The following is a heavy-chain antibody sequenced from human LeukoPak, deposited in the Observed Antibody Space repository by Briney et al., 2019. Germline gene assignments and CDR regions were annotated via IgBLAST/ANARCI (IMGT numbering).Heavy chain of an antibody. V-gene: IGHV3-48*03. J-gene: IGHJ4*02. CDR3: AKDGAPHYYDSSGYDY. D-gene: IGHD3-22*01. Sequence: PGGSLRLSCAASGFTFSSYEMNWVRQAPGKGLEWVSYISSGSTIYDADPVKGRFTISRDNAKNSLYLQMNSLRAEDTAVYYCAKDGAPHYYDSSGYDYWGQGTLVTVSS. CDR1: GFTFSSYE. CDR2: ISSGSTI.